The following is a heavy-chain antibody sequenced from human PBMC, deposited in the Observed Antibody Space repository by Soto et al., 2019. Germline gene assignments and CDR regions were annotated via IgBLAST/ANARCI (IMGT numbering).Heavy chain of an antibody. CDR3: ARGYCTNGVCWGGSGHWFDP. V-gene: IGHV4-31*03. Sequence: QVQLQESGPGLVKPSQTLSLTCTVSGGSISSGGYYWSWIRQHPGKGLEWIGYIYYSGSTYYNPSLKSRVTISVDTSKNQFSLKLSSVTAADTAVYYCARGYCTNGVCWGGSGHWFDPWGQGTLVTVSS. CDR2: IYYSGST. D-gene: IGHD2-8*01. CDR1: GGSISSGGYY. J-gene: IGHJ5*02.